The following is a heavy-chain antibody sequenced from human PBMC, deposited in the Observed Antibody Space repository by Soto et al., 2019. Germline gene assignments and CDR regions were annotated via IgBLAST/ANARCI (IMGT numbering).Heavy chain of an antibody. J-gene: IGHJ5*02. Sequence: ASVKVSCKASGYTFSSNYMHWVRQAPGQGLEWMGIINPSGGSATYAQKFQGRVTMTRDTATSTVYMELSSLSSDDTAVYYCARDSGWFDPSRQGTKVTVPS. D-gene: IGHD6-25*01. CDR3: ARDSGWFDP. V-gene: IGHV1-46*01. CDR1: GYTFSSNY. CDR2: INPSGGSA.